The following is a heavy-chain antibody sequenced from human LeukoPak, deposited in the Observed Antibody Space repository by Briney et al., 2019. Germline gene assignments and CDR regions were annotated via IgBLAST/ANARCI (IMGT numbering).Heavy chain of an antibody. V-gene: IGHV1-2*02. CDR1: GYTFTGYY. J-gene: IGHJ6*03. Sequence: ASVKVSCKASGYTFTGYYMHWVRQAPGQGLEWMGWINPNSGGTNYAQKFQGRVTMTRDTSISTAYMELRSLRSDDTAVYYCARDQGGSGSYYTYYYYMDVWGKGTTVTISS. CDR3: ARDQGGSGSYYTYYYYMDV. CDR2: INPNSGGT. D-gene: IGHD3-10*01.